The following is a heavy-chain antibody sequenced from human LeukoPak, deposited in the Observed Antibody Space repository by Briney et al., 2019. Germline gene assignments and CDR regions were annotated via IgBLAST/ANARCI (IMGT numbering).Heavy chain of an antibody. CDR2: IYHSGST. CDR3: ARGMNYDSSGYYTPEYYFDY. CDR1: GGSISSGGYS. Sequence: SETLSLTCAVSGGSISSGGYSWSWIRQPPGKGLEWIGYIYHSGSTYYNPSLKSRVTISVDRSKNQFSLKLSSVTAADTAMYYCARGMNYDSSGYYTPEYYFDYWGQGTLVTVSS. D-gene: IGHD3-22*01. V-gene: IGHV4-30-2*01. J-gene: IGHJ4*02.